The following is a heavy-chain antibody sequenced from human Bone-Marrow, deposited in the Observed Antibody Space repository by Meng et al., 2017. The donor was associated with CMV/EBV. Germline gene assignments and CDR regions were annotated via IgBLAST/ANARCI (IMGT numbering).Heavy chain of an antibody. CDR3: AREYYDFWSGPNWFDP. J-gene: IGHJ5*02. CDR1: GFTFRSYA. V-gene: IGHV3-30*04. Sequence: GFTFRSYAMHWVRQAPGKGLEWVAVISYDGSNKYYADSVKGRFTISRDNSKNTLYLQMNSLRAEDTAVYYCAREYYDFWSGPNWFDPWGQGTLVTVSS. D-gene: IGHD3-3*01. CDR2: ISYDGSNK.